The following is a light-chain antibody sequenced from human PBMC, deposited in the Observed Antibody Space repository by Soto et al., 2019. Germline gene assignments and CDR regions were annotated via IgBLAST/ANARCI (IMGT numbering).Light chain of an antibody. CDR3: QQGFQSPHT. CDR1: QTVGDY. V-gene: IGKV1-39*01. CDR2: TAS. Sequence: DVQMTQSPSSLSASVGDRVTITCRASQTVGDYLNWYQHKPGKAPELLISTASTLQSGVPLRFGGSGSGTEFTLTISNLQPEDFATYFCQQGFQSPHTFGQGTKLEL. J-gene: IGKJ2*01.